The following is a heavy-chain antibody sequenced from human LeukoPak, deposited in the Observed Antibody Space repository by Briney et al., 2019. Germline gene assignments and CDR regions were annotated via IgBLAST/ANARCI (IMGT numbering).Heavy chain of an antibody. Sequence: SETLSLTCTVSGGSISSSSYYWGWIRQPPGKGLEWIGSIYYSGSTYYNPSLKSRVTISVDTSKNQFSLKLSSVTAADTAVYYCARGHSFSSSLSRSALAIWGQGTMVTVSS. CDR1: GGSISSSSYY. V-gene: IGHV4-39*07. CDR2: IYYSGST. J-gene: IGHJ3*02. D-gene: IGHD6-13*01. CDR3: ARGHSFSSSLSRSALAI.